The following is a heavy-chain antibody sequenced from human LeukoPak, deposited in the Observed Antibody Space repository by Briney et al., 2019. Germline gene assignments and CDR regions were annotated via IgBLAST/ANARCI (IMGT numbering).Heavy chain of an antibody. V-gene: IGHV3-23*01. D-gene: IGHD6-19*01. Sequence: GVSLRLCCAASGFTIYSYAMTWVRQAPGKGLEWVSATSGSGGSTYYADSVKGRFTISRDNSKNTLYLQMSSLRAEDTALYYCAKYNSDWYDDYWGQGTLVTVSS. CDR2: TSGSGGST. J-gene: IGHJ4*02. CDR3: AKYNSDWYDDY. CDR1: GFTIYSYA.